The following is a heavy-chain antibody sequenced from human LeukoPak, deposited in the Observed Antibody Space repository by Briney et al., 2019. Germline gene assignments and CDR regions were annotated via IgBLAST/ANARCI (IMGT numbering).Heavy chain of an antibody. J-gene: IGHJ3*02. CDR3: ARDRGGSFDI. CDR1: GFTVSSNY. V-gene: IGHV3-66*01. CDR2: IYSGGST. Sequence: SGGSLRLSCAASGFTVSSNYMTWVCQAPGKGLEWVSVIYSGGSTYYADSVKGRFTISRDNSKNTLYLQMNSLRAEDTAVYYCARDRGGSFDIWGQGTMVTVSS. D-gene: IGHD3-10*01.